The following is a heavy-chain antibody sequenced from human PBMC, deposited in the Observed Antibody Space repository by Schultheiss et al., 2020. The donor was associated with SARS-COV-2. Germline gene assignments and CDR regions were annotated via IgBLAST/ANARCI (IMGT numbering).Heavy chain of an antibody. CDR2: IYHSGNT. D-gene: IGHD1-26*01. CDR3: ARFSGSYYNYYYYMDV. V-gene: IGHV4-34*01. Sequence: SETLSLTCAVYGGSFSGYYWSWVRQPPEKGLEWIGEIYHSGNTKYNPSLGSRVTISVDKSKNQFSLKLSSVTAADTAVYYCARFSGSYYNYYYYMDVWGKGTTVTVSS. J-gene: IGHJ6*03. CDR1: GGSFSGYY.